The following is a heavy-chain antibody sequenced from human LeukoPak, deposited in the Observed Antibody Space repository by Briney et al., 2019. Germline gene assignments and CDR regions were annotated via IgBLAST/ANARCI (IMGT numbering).Heavy chain of an antibody. Sequence: PGGSLRLSCAASGFTFSSYDMHWVRQATGKGLEWVSAIGTAGDTYYPGSVKGRFTISRENAKNSLYLQMNSLRAGDTAVYYCARSGYDFDFDYWGQGTLVTVSS. J-gene: IGHJ4*02. CDR3: ARSGYDFDFDY. CDR1: GFTFSSYD. CDR2: IGTAGDT. V-gene: IGHV3-13*01. D-gene: IGHD5-12*01.